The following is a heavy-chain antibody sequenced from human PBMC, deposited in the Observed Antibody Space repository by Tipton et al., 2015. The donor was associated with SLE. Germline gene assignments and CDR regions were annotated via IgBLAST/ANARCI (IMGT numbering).Heavy chain of an antibody. Sequence: TLSLTCSVSGDSINSGSSYWNWIRHRPGEGLEWLGYIYHSWDPYYNPSLKSRLAISMDTSKNLFSLKLNPVTAADTAMYYCARSEYSAYGFLAFDICGQGTLVTVSS. CDR1: GDSINSGSSY. J-gene: IGHJ3*02. V-gene: IGHV4-31*03. CDR2: IYHSWDP. D-gene: IGHD5-12*01. CDR3: ARSEYSAYGFLAFDI.